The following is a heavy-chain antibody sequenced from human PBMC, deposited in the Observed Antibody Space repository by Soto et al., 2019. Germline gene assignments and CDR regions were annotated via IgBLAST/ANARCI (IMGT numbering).Heavy chain of an antibody. CDR2: IRRHTSVT. D-gene: IGHD3-22*01. Sequence: EVQLVESGGMLVQPGGSLRLSCAASGLTLSTSSMNWVRQAPGKGLEWISYIRRHTSVTAYADSVKGRFTISRDSAKNSLYLQMDSLRVEYTAVYYCGQFAVSGYYTVDRWGQGTVVTVSS. CDR3: GQFAVSGYYTVDR. V-gene: IGHV3-48*01. CDR1: GLTLSTSS. J-gene: IGHJ5*02.